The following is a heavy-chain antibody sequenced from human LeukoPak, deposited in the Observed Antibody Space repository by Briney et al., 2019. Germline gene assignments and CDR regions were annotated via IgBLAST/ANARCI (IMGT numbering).Heavy chain of an antibody. CDR3: AREVVPAAPRGLYHHNYGMNV. CDR2: IKPNSGGT. D-gene: IGHD2-15*01. Sequence: ASVTVSCKASGYTFTDYYIHWVRQAPGRGLEWMGRIKPNSGGTNYAQNFQDRVTMTRDTSMSTVYMEVSSLTVDDTAVYYCAREVVPAAPRGLYHHNYGMNVWGPGATVTVSS. J-gene: IGHJ6*02. V-gene: IGHV1-2*02. CDR1: GYTFTDYY.